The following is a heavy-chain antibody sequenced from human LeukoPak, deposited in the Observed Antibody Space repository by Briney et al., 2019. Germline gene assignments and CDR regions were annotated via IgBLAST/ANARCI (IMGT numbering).Heavy chain of an antibody. V-gene: IGHV3-23*01. CDR1: GFTFSSYA. D-gene: IGHD3-3*01. Sequence: GGSLRLSCAASGFTFSSYAMSWVRQAPGKGLEWVSAISGSGGSTYYADSVKGRFIISRDNSKNTLYLQMNSLRVEDTAVYFCARGRSGVIIFRVDHGMDVWGQGTTVTVSS. CDR3: ARGRSGVIIFRVDHGMDV. CDR2: ISGSGGST. J-gene: IGHJ6*02.